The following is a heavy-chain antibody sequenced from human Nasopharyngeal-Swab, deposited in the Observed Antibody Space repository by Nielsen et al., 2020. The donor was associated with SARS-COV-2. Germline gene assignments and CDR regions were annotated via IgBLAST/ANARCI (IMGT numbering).Heavy chain of an antibody. Sequence: GGSLRPSCAASGFPLSSFSMTWVRQPQGKGLEWVANIKQDGSEKYYVDSVKGRFTISRDNAKNSLYLQMNSLRAEDTAVYYCARLSGSSWDFDLWGRGTLVTVSP. J-gene: IGHJ2*01. CDR1: GFPLSSFS. V-gene: IGHV3-7*02. CDR2: IKQDGSEK. D-gene: IGHD6-13*01. CDR3: ARLSGSSWDFDL.